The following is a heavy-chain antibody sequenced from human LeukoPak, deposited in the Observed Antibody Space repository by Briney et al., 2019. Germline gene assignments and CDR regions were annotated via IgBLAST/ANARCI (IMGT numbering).Heavy chain of an antibody. D-gene: IGHD6-19*01. CDR2: IFSTGST. J-gene: IGHJ5*02. V-gene: IGHV4-59*01. Sequence: PSETLSLTCTVSGGSIRNYYRTWIRQPPGKGLEWIGYIFSTGSTGYNPSLGGRVTISLDMSKNQFSLRLTSVTAADTAMYYCARSVGWSYELDPWGQGTLITVSS. CDR1: GGSIRNYY. CDR3: ARSVGWSYELDP.